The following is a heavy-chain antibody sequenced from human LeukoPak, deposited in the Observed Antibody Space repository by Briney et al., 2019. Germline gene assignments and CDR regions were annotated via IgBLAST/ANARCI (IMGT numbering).Heavy chain of an antibody. Sequence: GESLKISCRGSGYSFTTYWITWVRQTPGKGLEWVGRIDPGDSYINYSPSFQGHVTISVDKSIRTAYLQWSSLATSDTAMYCCARHSVEHSAFGALDPWGQGTQVIVSS. D-gene: IGHD1-26*01. J-gene: IGHJ5*02. CDR3: ARHSVEHSAFGALDP. CDR2: IDPGDSYI. V-gene: IGHV5-10-1*01. CDR1: GYSFTTYW.